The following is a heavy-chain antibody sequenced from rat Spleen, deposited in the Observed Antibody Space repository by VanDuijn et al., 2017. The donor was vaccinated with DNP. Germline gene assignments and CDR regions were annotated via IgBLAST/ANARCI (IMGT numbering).Heavy chain of an antibody. J-gene: IGHJ2*01. CDR3: ARDYYYDGYYFDY. Sequence: EVQLQESGPGLVKPSQSLSLTCSVTGYSITSGYGWNWIRKFPGNKLEWMGYINSAGSTNYNPSLKSRISITRDTSKNQFFLQLNSVTTEDTATYYCARDYYYDGYYFDYWGQGVMVTVSS. D-gene: IGHD1-12*03. CDR1: GYSITSGYG. CDR2: INSAGST. V-gene: IGHV3-3*01.